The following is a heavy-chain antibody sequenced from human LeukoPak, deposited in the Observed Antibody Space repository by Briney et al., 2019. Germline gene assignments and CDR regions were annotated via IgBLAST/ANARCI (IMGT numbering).Heavy chain of an antibody. D-gene: IGHD3-22*01. CDR1: GYSISSGYY. Sequence: SETLSLTCTVSGYSISSGYYWGWIRQPPGKGLEWIGSIYHSGSTYYNPSHKSRVTISVDTSKNQFSLKLSSVTAADTAVYYCARDPAGITMIVATYDYWGQGTLVTVSS. J-gene: IGHJ4*02. CDR3: ARDPAGITMIVATYDY. V-gene: IGHV4-38-2*02. CDR2: IYHSGST.